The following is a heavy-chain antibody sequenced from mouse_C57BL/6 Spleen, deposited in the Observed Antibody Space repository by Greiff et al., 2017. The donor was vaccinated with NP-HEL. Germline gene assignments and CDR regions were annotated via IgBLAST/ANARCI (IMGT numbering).Heavy chain of an antibody. V-gene: IGHV6-6*01. Sequence: EVKLEESGGGLVQPGGSIKLSCAASGFTFSDAWMDWVRQSPEKGLEWVAEIRNKANNHATYYAESVKGRFTISRDDSKSSVYLQMNSLRAEDTGIYYCTRPGTDYYGSSRGLAYWGRGTLVTVSA. D-gene: IGHD1-1*01. CDR1: GFTFSDAW. CDR2: IRNKANNHAT. J-gene: IGHJ3*01. CDR3: TRPGTDYYGSSRGLAY.